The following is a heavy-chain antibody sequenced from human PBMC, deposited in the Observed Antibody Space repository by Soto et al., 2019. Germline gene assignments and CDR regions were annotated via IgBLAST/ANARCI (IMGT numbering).Heavy chain of an antibody. CDR3: ARDVRLFDF. CDR2: ISRSSTHT. J-gene: IGHJ4*02. V-gene: IGHV3-21*01. CDR1: GFTLSDYS. Sequence: GGSLRLFCAASGFTLSDYSMNWVRQAPGKGLEWIASISRSSTHTNYSDSVKGRFTISRANGNNSLSLLMSSLGAEDTAVYYCARDVRLFDFWGPGTLVTVSS.